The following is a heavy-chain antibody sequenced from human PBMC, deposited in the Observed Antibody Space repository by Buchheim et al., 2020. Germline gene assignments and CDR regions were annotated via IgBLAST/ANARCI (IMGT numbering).Heavy chain of an antibody. CDR2: ISGSAGST. CDR1: RFTFSNYA. J-gene: IGHJ4*02. CDR3: AKRAYDILTGLYYFDY. Sequence: EVQLLESGGGLVQPGGSLRLSCAASRFTFSNYAMSWVRQAPGKGLEWVSTISGSAGSTYYADSVKGRFTISRDNSKNTLYLQMNSLRAEDTAVYYCAKRAYDILTGLYYFDYWGQGTL. V-gene: IGHV3-23*01. D-gene: IGHD3-9*01.